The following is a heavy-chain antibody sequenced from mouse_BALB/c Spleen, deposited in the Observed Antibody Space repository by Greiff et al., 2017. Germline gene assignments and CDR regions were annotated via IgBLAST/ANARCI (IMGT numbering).Heavy chain of an antibody. Sequence: EVKLVESGGGLVKLGGSLKLSCAASGFTFSSYYMSWVRQTPEKRLELVAAINSNGGSTYYPDTVKGRFTISRDNAKNTLYLQMSSLKSEDTALYYCARHRGLRQGNFDVWGAGTTVTVSS. D-gene: IGHD1-2*01. J-gene: IGHJ1*01. CDR3: ARHRGLRQGNFDV. CDR1: GFTFSSYY. CDR2: INSNGGST. V-gene: IGHV5-6-2*01.